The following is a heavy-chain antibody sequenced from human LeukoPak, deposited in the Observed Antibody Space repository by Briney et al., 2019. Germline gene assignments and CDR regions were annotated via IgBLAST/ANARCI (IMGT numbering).Heavy chain of an antibody. J-gene: IGHJ3*02. Sequence: SQTLSLTCTVSGGSISSGSYYWSWIRQPAGKGLEWIGRVYTSGSTNYNPSLKSRVTVSVDTSKNQFSLKLSSVTAADTAVYYCARATKSRAAGMGIMKGTKGAFDIWGQGTMVTVSS. V-gene: IGHV4-61*02. D-gene: IGHD3-16*01. CDR1: GGSISSGSYY. CDR3: ARATKSRAAGMGIMKGTKGAFDI. CDR2: VYTSGST.